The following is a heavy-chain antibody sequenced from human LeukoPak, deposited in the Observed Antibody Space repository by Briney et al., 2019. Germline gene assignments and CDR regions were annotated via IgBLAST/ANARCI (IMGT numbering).Heavy chain of an antibody. CDR3: ARDSLSGDDLDY. CDR1: GFTFSDYC. J-gene: IGHJ4*02. V-gene: IGHV3-11*04. Sequence: GGSLRLSCAASGFTFSDYCMSWIRQAPGKGLEWVSYIRGSGTTVYYADSVKGRLTISRDNAKNSVYLQMNSLRAEDTAVYYCARDSLSGDDLDYWGQGTLVTVSS. D-gene: IGHD7-27*01. CDR2: IRGSGTTV.